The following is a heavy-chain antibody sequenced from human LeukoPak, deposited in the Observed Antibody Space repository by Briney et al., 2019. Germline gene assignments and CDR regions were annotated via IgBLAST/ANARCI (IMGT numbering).Heavy chain of an antibody. CDR2: IYPSRDVT. V-gene: IGHV1-2*02. CDR1: GYTFTDCY. CDR3: ARDGHVPGAVHSPFDY. J-gene: IGHJ4*02. D-gene: IGHD2-2*01. Sequence: ASVMVSCKASGYTFTDCYIHWVRQAPGQGLEWMGWIYPSRDVTYYAQNFQGRVTMTRDTSIGTVYMEVSRLRSDDTAVYYCARDGHVPGAVHSPFDYWGQGTLVTVSS.